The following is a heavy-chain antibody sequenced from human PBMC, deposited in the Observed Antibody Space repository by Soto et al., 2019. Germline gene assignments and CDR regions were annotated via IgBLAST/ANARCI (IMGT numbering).Heavy chain of an antibody. D-gene: IGHD2-15*01. J-gene: IGHJ6*02. CDR3: ARDHGACSGGSCPPDYYYGMDV. CDR2: INPSGGST. CDR1: GYTFTSYY. Sequence: QVQLVQFGAEVKKPGASVKVSCKASGYTFTSYYMHWVRQAPGQGLEWMGIINPSGGSTSYAQKFQGRVTMTRDTSTSTGYMELSSLRSEDTAVYYCARDHGACSGGSCPPDYYYGMDVWGQGTTVTVSS. V-gene: IGHV1-46*01.